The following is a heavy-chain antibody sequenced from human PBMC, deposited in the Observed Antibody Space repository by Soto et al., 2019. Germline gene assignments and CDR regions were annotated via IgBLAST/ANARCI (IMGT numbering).Heavy chain of an antibody. CDR1: GYTFTGYY. CDR3: AREGLIVATITGFSDAFDI. CDR2: INRNSGGT. J-gene: IGHJ3*02. D-gene: IGHD5-12*01. Sequence: QVQLVQSGAEVKKPGASVKVSCKASGYTFTGYYMHWVRQAPGQGLEWMGWINRNSGGTNYAQKFQGWVTMTRDTSISTAYMELSRLRSDDTAVYYCAREGLIVATITGFSDAFDIWGQGTMVTVSS. V-gene: IGHV1-2*04.